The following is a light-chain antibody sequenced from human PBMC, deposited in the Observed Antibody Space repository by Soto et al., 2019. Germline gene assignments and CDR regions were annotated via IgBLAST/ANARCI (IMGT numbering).Light chain of an antibody. CDR1: SSDVGGYNY. CDR2: DVS. J-gene: IGLJ2*01. Sequence: SALTQPASVSGSPGQSITISCTGTSSDVGGYNYVSWYQQHPGKAPKLMIYDVSNRPSGVSNRFSGSKSGNTASLTIAGLQAEDEADYYFSSYTSSSTPVVFGGGTKLTVL. V-gene: IGLV2-14*01. CDR3: SSYTSSSTPVV.